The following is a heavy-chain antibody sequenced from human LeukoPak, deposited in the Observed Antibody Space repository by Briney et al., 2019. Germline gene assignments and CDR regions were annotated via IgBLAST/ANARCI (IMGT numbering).Heavy chain of an antibody. D-gene: IGHD2/OR15-2a*01. CDR1: GFSFSDYD. Sequence: GGSLRLSCAASGFSFSDYDMNWVRQAPGEGLEWVSYIGPSGSTIFYADSVKGRFTISRDNAKKSLYLQMDSLRADDTAVYYCARDISAAGHYYHYYTMDVWGQGTTVTVSS. J-gene: IGHJ6*02. CDR2: IGPSGSTI. V-gene: IGHV3-48*04. CDR3: ARDISAAGHYYHYYTMDV.